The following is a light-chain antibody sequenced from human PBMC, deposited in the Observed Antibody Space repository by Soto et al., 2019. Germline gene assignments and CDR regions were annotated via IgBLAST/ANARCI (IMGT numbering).Light chain of an antibody. CDR1: QSVSSSY. J-gene: IGKJ1*01. CDR3: QESYHWPRT. CDR2: GTS. Sequence: EIVFTQSATTLSVSPGEGGTRSCSASQSVSSSYLACYKQKPGKAPRLLIYGTSSRATGIPDRFSGSGSGTDFSLTISRLEPEDCTLYYCQESYHWPRTFGQGT. V-gene: IGKV3-20*01.